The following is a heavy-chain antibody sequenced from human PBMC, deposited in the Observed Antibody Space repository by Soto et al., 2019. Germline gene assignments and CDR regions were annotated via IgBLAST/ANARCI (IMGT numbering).Heavy chain of an antibody. CDR3: ARTTTYSYGSGNFDY. CDR2: IYFSGST. V-gene: IGHV4-61*01. Sequence: SETLSLTCTVSGGSISSTYYWSWIRQPPGKGLEWIGYIYFSGSTNFNPSLKSRVTISLDTSKNQFSLKLSSVTAADTAVYYCARTTTYSYGSGNFDYWGQGSLVTVSS. D-gene: IGHD3-10*01. CDR1: GGSISSTYY. J-gene: IGHJ4*02.